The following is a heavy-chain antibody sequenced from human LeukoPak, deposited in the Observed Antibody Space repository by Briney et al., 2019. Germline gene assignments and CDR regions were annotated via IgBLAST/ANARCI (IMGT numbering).Heavy chain of an antibody. J-gene: IGHJ3*02. CDR3: ARAVGYGSGSYYFVGGSGAFDI. CDR1: GYTFTSYY. D-gene: IGHD3-10*01. CDR2: INPSGGST. V-gene: IGHV1-46*01. Sequence: ASVKVSCKASGYTFTSYYMHWVRQAPGQGLEWMGIINPSGGSTSYAQKFQGRVTITADESTSTAYMELSSLRSEDTAVYYCARAVGYGSGSYYFVGGSGAFDIWGQGTMVTVSS.